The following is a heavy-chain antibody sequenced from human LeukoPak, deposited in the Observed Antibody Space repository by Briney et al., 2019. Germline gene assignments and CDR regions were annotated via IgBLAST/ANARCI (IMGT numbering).Heavy chain of an antibody. CDR2: IIPIFGTA. Sequence: SVKVSCEASGGTFSSYAISWVRQAPGQGLEWMGGIIPIFGTANYAQKFQGRVTITADKSTSTAYMELSSLRSEDTAVYYCARQRGYDYVWGSYFDYWGQGTLVTVSS. CDR3: ARQRGYDYVWGSYFDY. J-gene: IGHJ4*02. CDR1: GGTFSSYA. D-gene: IGHD3-16*01. V-gene: IGHV1-69*06.